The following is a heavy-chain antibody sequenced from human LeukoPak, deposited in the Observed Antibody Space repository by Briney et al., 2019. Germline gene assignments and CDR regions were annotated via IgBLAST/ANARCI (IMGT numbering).Heavy chain of an antibody. CDR1: GFTFSSYG. CDR2: ISYDGSNK. CDR3: AKGRPYYDFWSGYYGALDY. J-gene: IGHJ4*02. Sequence: PGRSLRLSCAASGFTFSSYGMHWVRQAPGKGLEWVAVISYDGSNKYYADSVKGRFTISRDNSKNTLYLQMNSLRAEDTAVYYCAKGRPYYDFWSGYYGALDYWGQGTLVTVSS. D-gene: IGHD3-3*01. V-gene: IGHV3-30*18.